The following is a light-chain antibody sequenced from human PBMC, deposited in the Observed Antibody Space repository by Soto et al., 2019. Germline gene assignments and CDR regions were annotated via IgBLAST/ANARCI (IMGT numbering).Light chain of an antibody. CDR3: QSYESSLRGV. CDR2: GNS. J-gene: IGLJ2*01. V-gene: IGLV1-40*01. Sequence: QSVLTQPPSVSGAPGQRVTISCTGSSSNIGAGYDVHWYQQLPGTAPKLLIYGNSNRPSGVPNRFSGSKSGTSASLAITGLQAEDEADYYCQSYESSLRGVFGGGTKLTVL. CDR1: SSNIGAGYD.